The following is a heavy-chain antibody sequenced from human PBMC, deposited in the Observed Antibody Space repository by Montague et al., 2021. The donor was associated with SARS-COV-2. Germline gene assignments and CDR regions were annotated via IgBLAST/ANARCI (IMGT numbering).Heavy chain of an antibody. V-gene: IGHV4-61*08. Sequence: SETLSLTCTVSGGSISSGDYYWNWIRQPPGKGLEWIGHIYYSGSTNYYPSLKSRVTISAATSKNQFSLKLSSVTAADTGVYYGARAVITMVREVNRWAFDIWGQGTMVTVSS. CDR1: GGSISSGDYY. D-gene: IGHD3-10*01. J-gene: IGHJ3*02. CDR3: ARAVITMVREVNRWAFDI. CDR2: IYYSGST.